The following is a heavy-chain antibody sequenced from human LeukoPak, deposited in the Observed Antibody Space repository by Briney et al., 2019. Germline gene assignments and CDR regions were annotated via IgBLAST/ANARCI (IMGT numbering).Heavy chain of an antibody. CDR3: ASDQRYAFDH. D-gene: IGHD2-2*01. CDR2: ISGSGGGT. J-gene: IGHJ4*02. CDR1: GFTFSSYA. V-gene: IGHV3-23*01. Sequence: PGGSLRLSCAASGFTFSSYAMSWVRQAPGKGLEWVSTISGSGGGTNYADSVKGRFTISRDNSKNTLYLHMNSLRDDDTAVYYCASDQRYAFDHWGQGTLVTVSS.